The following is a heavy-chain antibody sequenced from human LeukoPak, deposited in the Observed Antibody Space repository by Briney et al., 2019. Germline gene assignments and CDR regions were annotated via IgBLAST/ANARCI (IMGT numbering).Heavy chain of an antibody. CDR1: GFTFSSYG. D-gene: IGHD6-19*01. CDR2: IIYDGSSK. J-gene: IGHJ4*02. Sequence: GGSLRLSCAASGFTFSSYGMHWVRQAPGKGLEWVAFIIYDGSSKYYADSVRGRVTISRDNSKNALYLQMNSLRVEDTAVYYCARDPHSSGWVFDYWGQGTLVTVSS. CDR3: ARDPHSSGWVFDY. V-gene: IGHV3-30*02.